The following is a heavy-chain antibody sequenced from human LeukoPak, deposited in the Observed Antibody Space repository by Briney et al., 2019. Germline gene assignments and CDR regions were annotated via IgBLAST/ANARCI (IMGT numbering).Heavy chain of an antibody. Sequence: ASVKVSCKASGYTFTSYAMHWVRQAPGQRLEWMGWINAGNGNTKYSQKFQGRVTITRDTSASTAYMELSSLRSEDTAVYYCARKDDILTGSLDYWGQGTLVTVS. V-gene: IGHV1-3*01. CDR3: ARKDDILTGSLDY. CDR2: INAGNGNT. J-gene: IGHJ4*02. CDR1: GYTFTSYA. D-gene: IGHD3-9*01.